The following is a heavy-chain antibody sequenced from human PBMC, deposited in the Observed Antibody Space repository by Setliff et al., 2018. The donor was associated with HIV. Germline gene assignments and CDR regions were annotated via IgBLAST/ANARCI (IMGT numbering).Heavy chain of an antibody. CDR2: MNRDGREK. J-gene: IGHJ3*02. D-gene: IGHD3-10*01. CDR1: GFTFSSSW. CDR3: ARDPAFGAFDI. Sequence: PGGSLRLSCAASGFTFSSSWMTWVRQAPGRGLEYVAGMNRDGREKLYADSVKGQFGISRDNAKNSLYLQMSSLRTEDTAVYFCARDPAFGAFDIWGQGTMVTVSS. V-gene: IGHV3-7*04.